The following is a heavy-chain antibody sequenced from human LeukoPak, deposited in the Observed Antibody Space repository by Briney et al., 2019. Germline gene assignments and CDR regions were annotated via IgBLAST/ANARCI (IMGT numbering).Heavy chain of an antibody. Sequence: PGGSLRLSCAASGFTFSSYIMTWVRQAPGKGLEWVANIKEDGSEEYYVDSLKGRFTISRDNAKNSLYLQMNSLRAEDTAVYYCAKDSRYSSSLDYWGQGTLVTVSS. CDR2: IKEDGSEE. V-gene: IGHV3-7*01. J-gene: IGHJ4*02. D-gene: IGHD6-13*01. CDR1: GFTFSSYI. CDR3: AKDSRYSSSLDY.